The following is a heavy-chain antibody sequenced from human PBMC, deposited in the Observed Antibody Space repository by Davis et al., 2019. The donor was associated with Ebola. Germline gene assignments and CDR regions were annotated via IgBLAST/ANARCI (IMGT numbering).Heavy chain of an antibody. D-gene: IGHD3-3*01. CDR2: INHSGST. V-gene: IGHV4-34*01. CDR3: AREYEDVLGFLEWGKKRDYYAMDV. CDR1: GGSFSGYY. Sequence: MPSETLSLTCAVYGGSFSGYYWSWIRQPPGKGLEWIGEINHSGSTNYNPSLKSRVTISVDTSKNQFSLKLSSVTAADTAVYYCAREYEDVLGFLEWGKKRDYYAMDVWGQGTTVTVSS. J-gene: IGHJ6*02.